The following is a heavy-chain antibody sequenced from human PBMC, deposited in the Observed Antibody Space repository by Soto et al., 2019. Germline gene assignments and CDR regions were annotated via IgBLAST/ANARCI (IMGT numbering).Heavy chain of an antibody. D-gene: IGHD6-13*01. J-gene: IGHJ3*02. V-gene: IGHV3-43*01. CDR2: ISWGGGST. CDR3: AKDMELAAAGPYAFDI. CDR1: GFTFDDYT. Sequence: GGSLRLSCAASGFTFDDYTMHWVRQAPGKGLEWVSIISWGGGSTYYADSVKGRFTISRDNGKNSLYLQMNSLRTEDTALYYCAKDMELAAAGPYAFDIWGQGTMVTVSS.